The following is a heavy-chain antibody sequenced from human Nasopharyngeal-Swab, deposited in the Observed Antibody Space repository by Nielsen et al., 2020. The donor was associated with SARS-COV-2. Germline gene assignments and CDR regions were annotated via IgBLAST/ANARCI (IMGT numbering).Heavy chain of an antibody. CDR2: IYYSGST. J-gene: IGHJ4*02. CDR1: AGSISSYY. CDR3: ARGYCSGGSCYPDPFPFDY. D-gene: IGHD2-15*01. V-gene: IGHV4-59*08. Sequence: SELSLTSTVSAGSISSYYWSWIRQPPGKGLEWIGYIYYSGSTNYNPSLKSRVTISVDTSKNQFSLKLSSVTAADTAVYYCARGYCSGGSCYPDPFPFDYWGQGTLVTVSS.